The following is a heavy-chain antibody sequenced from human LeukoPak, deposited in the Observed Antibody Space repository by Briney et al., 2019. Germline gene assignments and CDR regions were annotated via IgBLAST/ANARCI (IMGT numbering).Heavy chain of an antibody. D-gene: IGHD4-17*01. CDR3: ATGYGDFRVEGRYFYS. Sequence: SETLSLTCTVSDGSITNYDWSWVRQPPGKGLEFIGHVHYSGTTNYNPSLRSRVTISIDTSKKHFFLKLKSVTAVDTAVYYCATGYGDFRVEGRYFYSWGQGTLVTVSS. V-gene: IGHV4-59*01. CDR1: DGSITNYD. J-gene: IGHJ4*02. CDR2: VHYSGTT.